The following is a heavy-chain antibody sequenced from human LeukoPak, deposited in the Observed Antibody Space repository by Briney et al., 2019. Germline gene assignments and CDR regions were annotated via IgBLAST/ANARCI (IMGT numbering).Heavy chain of an antibody. CDR2: ISWNSGSI. Sequence: GGSLRLSCAASGFTFDDYAMHWVRQAPGKGLEWVSGISWNSGSIGYADSVKGRFTISRDNAKNSLYLQMNSLRAGDTALYYCAKEPSYGMDVWGQGTTVTVSS. CDR1: GFTFDDYA. J-gene: IGHJ6*02. V-gene: IGHV3-9*01. CDR3: AKEPSYGMDV.